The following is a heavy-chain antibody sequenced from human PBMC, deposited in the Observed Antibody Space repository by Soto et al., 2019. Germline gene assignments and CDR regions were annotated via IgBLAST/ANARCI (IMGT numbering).Heavy chain of an antibody. CDR1: GYTFTSHG. CDR3: ASMVRGSNIDYYPYMAV. CDR2: ISAYNGDT. V-gene: IGHV1-18*01. Sequence: QVQLVQSGGEVRKPGASVKVSCKASGYTFTSHGISWVRQAPGQGLEWMGWISAYNGDTNYAQKLQGRVTVTTDRTPSTAYMELRSLRSEDTAVYYCASMVRGSNIDYYPYMAVSGTGTTVTVSS. D-gene: IGHD3-10*01. J-gene: IGHJ6*03.